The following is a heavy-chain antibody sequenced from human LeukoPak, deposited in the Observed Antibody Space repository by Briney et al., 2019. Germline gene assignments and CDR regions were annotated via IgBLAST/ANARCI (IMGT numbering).Heavy chain of an antibody. CDR1: GGSISSSY. Sequence: PSETLSLTCIVSGGSISSSYWSWIRQPPGKGLEWIGYVHYSGSTYYNPSLKSRVTISVDTSKNQFSLKLSSVTAADMAVYYCARHGDLAYWGQGTLVTVSS. CDR2: VHYSGST. D-gene: IGHD3-16*01. CDR3: ARHGDLAY. V-gene: IGHV4-59*08. J-gene: IGHJ4*02.